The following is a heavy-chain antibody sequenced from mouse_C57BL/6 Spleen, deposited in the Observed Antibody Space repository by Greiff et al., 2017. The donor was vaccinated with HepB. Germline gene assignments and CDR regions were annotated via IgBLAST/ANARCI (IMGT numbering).Heavy chain of an antibody. CDR3: AREREDYYGRGAMDY. V-gene: IGHV1-53*01. Sequence: QVQLQQPGTELVKPGASVKLSCKASGYTFTSYWMHWVKQRPGQGLEWIGNINPSNSGTNYNEKFKSKATLTVDKSSSTAYMQLSSLTSEDSAVYYCAREREDYYGRGAMDYWGQGTSVTVSS. CDR1: GYTFTSYW. CDR2: INPSNSGT. J-gene: IGHJ4*01. D-gene: IGHD1-1*01.